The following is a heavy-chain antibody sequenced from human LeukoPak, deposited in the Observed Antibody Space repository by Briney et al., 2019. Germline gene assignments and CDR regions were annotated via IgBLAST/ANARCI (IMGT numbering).Heavy chain of an antibody. V-gene: IGHV4-59*01. CDR2: IYYSGST. Sequence: SETLSLTCTVSGGSISSYYWSWIRQPPGKGLEWIGYIYYSGSTNYNPSLKSRVTISVDTSKNQFSLKLSSVTAADTAVYYCARWERGYFDYWGQGTLVTVPS. CDR3: ARWERGYFDY. J-gene: IGHJ4*02. CDR1: GGSISSYY. D-gene: IGHD3-22*01.